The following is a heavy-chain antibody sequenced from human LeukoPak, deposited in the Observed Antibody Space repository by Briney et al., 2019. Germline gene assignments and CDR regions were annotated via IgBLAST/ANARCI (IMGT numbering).Heavy chain of an antibody. CDR3: AKDSVVIPAGWFDP. V-gene: IGHV3-23*01. J-gene: IGHJ5*02. D-gene: IGHD2-2*01. CDR2: ISGSGDST. Sequence: GGSLRLSCAASGFTFSSYAMSWVRQAPGKGLEWVSSISGSGDSTYYADSVKSRFTISRDNTKNTLYLQMNSLKAEDTALYYCAKDSVVIPAGWFDPWGQGTLVTVSS. CDR1: GFTFSSYA.